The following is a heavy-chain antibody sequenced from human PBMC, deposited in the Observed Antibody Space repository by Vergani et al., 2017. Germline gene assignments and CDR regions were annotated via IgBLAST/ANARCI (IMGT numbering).Heavy chain of an antibody. CDR2: IWYDGSNK. CDR3: ARDKNTAFDY. Sequence: QVQLVESGGGVVQPGRSLRLPCAASGFTFSSYGMHWVRQAPGKGLEWVAVIWYDGSNKYYADSVKGRFTISRDNSKKTLYLQMNSLRAEDTAVYYCARDKNTAFDYWGQGTLVTVSS. D-gene: IGHD5-18*01. J-gene: IGHJ4*02. V-gene: IGHV3-33*01. CDR1: GFTFSSYG.